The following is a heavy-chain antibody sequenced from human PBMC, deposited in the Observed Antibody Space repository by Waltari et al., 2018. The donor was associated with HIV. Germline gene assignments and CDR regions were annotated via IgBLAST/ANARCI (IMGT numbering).Heavy chain of an antibody. D-gene: IGHD2-15*01. CDR1: GYTFSSSG. V-gene: IGHV1-18*04. J-gene: IGHJ3*02. CDR2: ISSSNINT. CDR3: VKEGYCSGGSCYSGSLDI. Sequence: QVQLVQSGAEVKRSGASVKVSCKTSGYTFSSSGISWVRQAPGQGLEWGGWISSSNINTKYAQNFLGRVTMTTYTSTNTAYLELRSLRSDDTAVYYCVKEGYCSGGSCYSGSLDIWGQGTKVTVSS.